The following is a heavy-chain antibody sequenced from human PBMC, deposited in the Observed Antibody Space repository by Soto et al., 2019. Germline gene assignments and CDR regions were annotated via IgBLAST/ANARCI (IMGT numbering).Heavy chain of an antibody. J-gene: IGHJ4*02. CDR3: ARLFFKLGVDRPRLSYFDY. CDR1: GASIASSHYF. CDR2: VYYGGNT. V-gene: IGHV4-39*01. Sequence: SETLSLTCTVSGASIASSHYFWGWIRQPPGKGLEWVGSVYYGGNTYYNPSLKTQVTVSVDTSKSQFSLRLTSVTAADTAVYFCARLFFKLGVDRPRLSYFDYWGPGTPVTVSS. D-gene: IGHD3-10*02.